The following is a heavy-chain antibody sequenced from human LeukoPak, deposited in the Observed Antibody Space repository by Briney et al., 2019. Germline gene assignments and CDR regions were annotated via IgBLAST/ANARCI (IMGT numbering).Heavy chain of an antibody. Sequence: GGSLRLSCVASGFTFSSFGMHWVRQAPGKGLEWVAVIWYDGTNKYYADSVKGRFTISRDSPKHTLYLQMNSLRAEDTAVYYCARAAYDNSGYLTLWGQGTLVTVSS. V-gene: IGHV3-33*01. CDR2: IWYDGTNK. CDR3: ARAAYDNSGYLTL. D-gene: IGHD3-22*01. CDR1: GFTFSSFG. J-gene: IGHJ4*02.